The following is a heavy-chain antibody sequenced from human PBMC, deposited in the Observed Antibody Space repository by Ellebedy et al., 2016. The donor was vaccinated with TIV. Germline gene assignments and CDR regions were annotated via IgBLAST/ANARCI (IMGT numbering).Heavy chain of an antibody. J-gene: IGHJ4*02. D-gene: IGHD5-18*01. CDR3: ATGTCSYGFDY. V-gene: IGHV3-21*01. CDR1: GFTFSSYS. Sequence: GESLKISXAASGFTFSSYSMNWVRQAPGKGLEWVSSISSSSSYIYYADSVKGRFTISRDNAKNSLYLQMNSLRAEDTAVYYCATGTCSYGFDYWGQGTLVTVSS. CDR2: ISSSSSYI.